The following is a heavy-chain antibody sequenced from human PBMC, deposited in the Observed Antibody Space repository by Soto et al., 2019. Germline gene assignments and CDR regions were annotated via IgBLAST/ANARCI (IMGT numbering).Heavy chain of an antibody. D-gene: IGHD6-6*01. CDR1: GGSLSGYY. V-gene: IGHV4-34*01. CDR3: ERAPLRQIVKMSLAFDI. CDR2: INHSGST. Sequence: TLSISGAVYGGSLSGYYLSWIRQPPGKGLEWIGEINHSGSTNYNPSLKSRVTISVDTSKNQFSLKLSSVTAADTAVYYCERAPLRQIVKMSLAFDIWGQWTMVTVSS. J-gene: IGHJ3*02.